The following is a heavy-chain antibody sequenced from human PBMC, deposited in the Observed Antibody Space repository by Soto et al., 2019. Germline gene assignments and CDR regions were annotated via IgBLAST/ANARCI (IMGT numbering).Heavy chain of an antibody. CDR2: ISSASTYI. J-gene: IGHJ6*02. Sequence: EVQLVESGGGLVKPGGSLRLSCAASGFTFSTYSMNWVHQAPGKGLEWVSSISSASTYIYYADSVKGRFTISRDNAKNSLYLQMNSLRAEDTAVYYCARDQVGALYYYYYGMDVWGQGTTVTVSS. V-gene: IGHV3-21*01. D-gene: IGHD1-26*01. CDR1: GFTFSTYS. CDR3: ARDQVGALYYYYYGMDV.